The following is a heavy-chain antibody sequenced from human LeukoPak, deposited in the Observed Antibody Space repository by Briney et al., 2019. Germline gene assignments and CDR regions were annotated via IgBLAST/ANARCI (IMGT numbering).Heavy chain of an antibody. V-gene: IGHV1-18*01. CDR2: ISAYNANT. CDR1: GYTFTSYG. D-gene: IGHD5-24*01. Sequence: ASVKVSCKTSGYTFTSYGISWVRQAPGQGLEGMGWISAYNANTNYAQKLQGRVTMTTDTSTSTAYMELRSLRSDDTAVYYCAREKDGYNQFDYWGQGTLVTVSS. CDR3: AREKDGYNQFDY. J-gene: IGHJ4*02.